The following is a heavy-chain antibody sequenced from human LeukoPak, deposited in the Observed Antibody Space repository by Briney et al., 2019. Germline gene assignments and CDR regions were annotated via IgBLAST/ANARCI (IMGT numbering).Heavy chain of an antibody. CDR1: GFTFSSYW. CDR2: ISSSGRTI. Sequence: GGSLRLSCAASGFTFSSYWMSWIRQAPGKGLEWVSYISSSGRTIYYADSVKGRFTISRDNAKNSLYLQMNSLRAEDTAVYYCASPASGDYYYYYMDVWGKGTTVTVSS. D-gene: IGHD4-17*01. CDR3: ASPASGDYYYYYMDV. J-gene: IGHJ6*03. V-gene: IGHV3-11*04.